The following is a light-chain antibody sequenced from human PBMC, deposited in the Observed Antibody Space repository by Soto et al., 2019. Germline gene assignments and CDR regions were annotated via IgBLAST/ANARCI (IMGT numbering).Light chain of an antibody. Sequence: EIVLTQSPGTLSLSPGERATLSCRASQSISGSYLAWYQQKPGQAPRILIYGASSRATGIPDTFSGSGSGTDFTLTISRLEPEDFAVYYCQQYGSSQTFGQGTKVEIK. CDR1: QSISGSY. CDR2: GAS. J-gene: IGKJ1*01. V-gene: IGKV3-20*01. CDR3: QQYGSSQT.